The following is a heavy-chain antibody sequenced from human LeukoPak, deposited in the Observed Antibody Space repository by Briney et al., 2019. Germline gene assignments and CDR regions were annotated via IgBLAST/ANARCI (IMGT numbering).Heavy chain of an antibody. CDR1: GFTFDDYA. D-gene: IGHD3-9*01. V-gene: IGHV3-9*01. CDR3: AKARKGYFDWLLTY. J-gene: IGHJ4*02. CDR2: ISWNSGSI. Sequence: GGSLRLSCAASGFTFDDYAMHWVRQAPGEGLEWVSGISWNSGSIGYADSVKGRFTISRDNAKNSLYLQMNSLRAEDTALYYCAKARKGYFDWLLTYWGQGTLVTVSS.